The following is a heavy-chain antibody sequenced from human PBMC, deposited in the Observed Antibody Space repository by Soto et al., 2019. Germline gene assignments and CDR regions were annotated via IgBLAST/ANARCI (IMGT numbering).Heavy chain of an antibody. D-gene: IGHD3-22*01. CDR3: AKDKIPYDSSGYEDACDI. Sequence: EVQLLESGGGLVQPGGSLRLSCAASGFTFSSNAMSWDRQAPGKGLEWVSAISGSGGSTYYADSVKGRFTISRDNSKNTLYLQMNSLRAEDTAVYYCAKDKIPYDSSGYEDACDIWGQGTMVTVSS. CDR1: GFTFSSNA. CDR2: ISGSGGST. J-gene: IGHJ3*02. V-gene: IGHV3-23*01.